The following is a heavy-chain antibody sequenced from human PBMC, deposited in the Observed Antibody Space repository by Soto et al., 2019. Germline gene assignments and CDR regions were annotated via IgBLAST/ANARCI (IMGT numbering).Heavy chain of an antibody. J-gene: IGHJ4*02. D-gene: IGHD2-8*01. CDR2: ISGSGGST. CDR1: GFTFSSYA. Sequence: GGSLRLSCAASGFTFSSYAMSWVRQAPGKGLEWVSAISGSGGSTYYADSVKGRFTISRDNSKNTLYLQMNSLRAEDTAVYYCAKDQPKYCTNGVCYRRGYFDYWGQGTLVTVSS. V-gene: IGHV3-23*01. CDR3: AKDQPKYCTNGVCYRRGYFDY.